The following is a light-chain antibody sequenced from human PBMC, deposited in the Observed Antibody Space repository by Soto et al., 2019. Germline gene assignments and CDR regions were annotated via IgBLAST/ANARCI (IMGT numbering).Light chain of an antibody. CDR3: QQYDNLPPT. CDR2: DAS. V-gene: IGKV1-33*01. J-gene: IGKJ2*01. Sequence: DLHMTQSPSSLSASVGDRVTITCQASQDISNFFNWYQQKPGKAPKLLIYDASNLETGVPSRFGGSGSGTDFTFTISSLQPEDIATYYCQQYDNLPPTLGQGTKLEIK. CDR1: QDISNF.